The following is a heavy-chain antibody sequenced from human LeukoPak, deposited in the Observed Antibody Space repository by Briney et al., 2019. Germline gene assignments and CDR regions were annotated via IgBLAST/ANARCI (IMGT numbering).Heavy chain of an antibody. CDR2: ISAYNGNT. D-gene: IGHD2-2*01. J-gene: IGHJ5*02. V-gene: IGHV1-18*04. Sequence: ASVKVSCKASGYIFTSYGISWVRQAPGQGLEWMGWISAYNGNTNYAQKLQGRVTMTTDTSTSTAYMELRSLRSDDTAVYYCARNYCSSTSCYPWFDPWGQGTLVTVSS. CDR3: ARNYCSSTSCYPWFDP. CDR1: GYIFTSYG.